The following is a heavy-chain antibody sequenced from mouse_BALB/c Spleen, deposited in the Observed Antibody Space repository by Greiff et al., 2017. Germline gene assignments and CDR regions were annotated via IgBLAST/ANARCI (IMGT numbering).Heavy chain of an antibody. CDR1: GDSITSGY. V-gene: IGHV3-8*02. CDR2: ISYSGST. J-gene: IGHJ2*01. D-gene: IGHD2-3*01. CDR3: ARYGRSGYDGYLFDY. Sequence: EVQLQQSGPSLVKPSQTLSLTCSVTGDSITSGYWNWIRKFPGNKLEYMGYISYSGSTYYNPSLKSRISITRDTSKNQYYLQLNSVTTEDTATYYCARYGRSGYDGYLFDYWGQGTTLTVSS.